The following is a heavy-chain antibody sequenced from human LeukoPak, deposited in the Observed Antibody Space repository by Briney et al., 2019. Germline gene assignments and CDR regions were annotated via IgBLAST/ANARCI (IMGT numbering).Heavy chain of an antibody. Sequence: GGSLRLSCAASVFTFSGSAMHWVRQASGKGLEWVGRIRSKANSYATAYAASVKGRFTISRDDSKNTAYLQMNSLKTEDTAVYYCTRTYYDILTGYRYFDYWGQGTLVTVSS. V-gene: IGHV3-73*01. J-gene: IGHJ4*02. CDR2: IRSKANSYAT. D-gene: IGHD3-9*01. CDR3: TRTYYDILTGYRYFDY. CDR1: VFTFSGSA.